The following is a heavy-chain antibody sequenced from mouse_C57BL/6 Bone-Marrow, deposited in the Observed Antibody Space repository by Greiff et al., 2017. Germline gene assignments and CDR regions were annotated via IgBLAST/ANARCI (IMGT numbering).Heavy chain of an antibody. D-gene: IGHD2-3*01. Sequence: EVNVVESGGGLVKPGGSLKLSCAASGFTFSDYGMHWVRQAPEKGLEWVAYISSGSSTIYYADTVKGRFTISRDNAKNTLFLQMTSLRSEDTAMYYCARRRDGYFDYWGQGTTLTVSS. CDR1: GFTFSDYG. V-gene: IGHV5-17*01. CDR3: ARRRDGYFDY. J-gene: IGHJ2*01. CDR2: ISSGSSTI.